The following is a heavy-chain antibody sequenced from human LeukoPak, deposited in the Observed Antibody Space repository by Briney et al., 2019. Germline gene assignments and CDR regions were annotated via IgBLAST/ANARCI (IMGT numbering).Heavy chain of an antibody. V-gene: IGHV1-18*01. CDR1: GYTFTSYG. Sequence: ASVKVSRKASGYTFTSYGISWVRQAPGQGLEWMGWISAYNGKTNYAQKLQGRVTMTTDTSTSTAYMELRSLRSDDTAVYYCASRVYYYDSSGRDAFDIWGQGTMVTVSS. CDR2: ISAYNGKT. CDR3: ASRVYYYDSSGRDAFDI. J-gene: IGHJ3*02. D-gene: IGHD3-22*01.